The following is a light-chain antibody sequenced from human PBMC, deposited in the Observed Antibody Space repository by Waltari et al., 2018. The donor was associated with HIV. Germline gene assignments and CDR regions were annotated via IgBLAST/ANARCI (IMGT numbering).Light chain of an antibody. J-gene: IGKJ1*01. CDR3: QQSYSIPL. V-gene: IGKV1-39*01. CDR2: GAS. Sequence: IQMTQSPSSLSASVGDSVTITCRASESIRNYLSWYQQKAGKAPKLLIYGASSLQSGVPSRFSGSGSGTDFTLTISSLQPEDFATYYRQQSYSIPLFGQGTKVEIK. CDR1: ESIRNY.